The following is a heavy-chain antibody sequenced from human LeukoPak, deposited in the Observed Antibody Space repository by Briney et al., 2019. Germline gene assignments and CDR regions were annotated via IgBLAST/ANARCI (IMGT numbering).Heavy chain of an antibody. V-gene: IGHV3-21*01. D-gene: IGHD3-3*01. CDR2: ISSSSSYI. J-gene: IGHJ6*03. Sequence: GGSLRLSCAASGFTFSSYSMNWVRQAPGKGLEWVSSISSSSSYIHYADSVKGRFTISRDNAKNSLYLQMNSLRAEDTAVYYCARDVLRFLEWLSPAMDVWGKGTTVTVSS. CDR1: GFTFSSYS. CDR3: ARDVLRFLEWLSPAMDV.